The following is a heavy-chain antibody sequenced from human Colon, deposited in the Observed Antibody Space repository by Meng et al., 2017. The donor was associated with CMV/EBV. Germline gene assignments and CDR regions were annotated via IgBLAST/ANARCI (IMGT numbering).Heavy chain of an antibody. Sequence: GESLKISCAGSGFTFSNYAMSWVRQAPGKGLEWVSGIGGSGGGKFNADSVKGRFTISKDNSKNTLYLQMDSLTAEDSAVYYCAKASDHYYDFYFDSWGQGTLVTVSS. CDR3: AKASDHYYDFYFDS. CDR2: IGGSGGGK. V-gene: IGHV3-23*01. D-gene: IGHD3-22*01. J-gene: IGHJ4*02. CDR1: GFTFSNYA.